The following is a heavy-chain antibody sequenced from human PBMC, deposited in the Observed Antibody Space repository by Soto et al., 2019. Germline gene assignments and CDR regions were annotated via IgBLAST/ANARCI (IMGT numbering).Heavy chain of an antibody. V-gene: IGHV4-34*01. J-gene: IGHJ6*02. Sequence: QVQLQQWGAGLLKPSETLSPTCAVYGGSFSGYYWSWIRQPPGKGLEWIGEINHSGSTNYNPSLKSRVTISVDTSKNQFSLKLSSVTAADTAVYYCARFPGGYCSSTSCSPVWGQGTTVTVSS. D-gene: IGHD2-2*03. CDR2: INHSGST. CDR1: GGSFSGYY. CDR3: ARFPGGYCSSTSCSPV.